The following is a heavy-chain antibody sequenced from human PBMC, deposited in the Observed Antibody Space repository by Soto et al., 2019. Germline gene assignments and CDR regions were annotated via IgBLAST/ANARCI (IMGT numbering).Heavy chain of an antibody. CDR3: ARAPTYYYDSSGYYYFAY. D-gene: IGHD3-22*01. J-gene: IGHJ4*02. CDR1: GYTFTSYG. V-gene: IGHV1-18*01. Sequence: QVQLVQSGAEVKKPGASVKVSCKASGYTFTSYGISWVRQAPGQGLEWMGWISAYNGNTNYAQKLQGRVTMTTDTSASTACVELRSLRSDDTAVYYCARAPTYYYDSSGYYYFAYWGQGTLVTVSS. CDR2: ISAYNGNT.